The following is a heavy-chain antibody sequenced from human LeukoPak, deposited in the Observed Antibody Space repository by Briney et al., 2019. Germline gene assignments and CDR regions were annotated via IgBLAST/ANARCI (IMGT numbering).Heavy chain of an antibody. CDR3: ARVAVTPDY. Sequence: GSLSLTCTVSGGSISSSSYYWGWIRQPPGKGLEWIGSIYYSGSTYYNPSLKSRVTISVDTSKNQFSLKLSSVTAADTAVYYCARVAVTPDYWGQGTLVTVSS. J-gene: IGHJ4*02. CDR2: IYYSGST. V-gene: IGHV4-39*07. D-gene: IGHD4-17*01. CDR1: GGSISSSSYY.